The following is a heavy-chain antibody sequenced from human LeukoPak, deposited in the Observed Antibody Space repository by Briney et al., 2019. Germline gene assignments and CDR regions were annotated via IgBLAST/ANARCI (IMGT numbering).Heavy chain of an antibody. D-gene: IGHD3-9*01. Sequence: GESLKISCKGSGYSFTSYWISWVRQMPGKGLEWMGRIDPSDSYTNYSPSFQGHVTISADKSISTAYLQWSSLKASDTAMYYCARLSGISTGYYLMDYWGQGTLVTVSS. J-gene: IGHJ4*02. CDR1: GYSFTSYW. CDR3: ARLSGISTGYYLMDY. CDR2: IDPSDSYT. V-gene: IGHV5-10-1*01.